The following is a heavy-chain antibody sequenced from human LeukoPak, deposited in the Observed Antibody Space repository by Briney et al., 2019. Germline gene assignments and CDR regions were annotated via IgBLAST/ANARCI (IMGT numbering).Heavy chain of an antibody. V-gene: IGHV3-20*04. CDR1: GFTFENYG. Sequence: GGSLRLSCAASGFTFENYGMTWVRQAPGKGLEWVSHINWSGGTIDYADSVKGRFTISRDDAKRSLHLQMNSLTAEDTALYYCARKGSGIDYWGQGALVAVSS. J-gene: IGHJ4*02. D-gene: IGHD2-15*01. CDR2: INWSGGTI. CDR3: ARKGSGIDY.